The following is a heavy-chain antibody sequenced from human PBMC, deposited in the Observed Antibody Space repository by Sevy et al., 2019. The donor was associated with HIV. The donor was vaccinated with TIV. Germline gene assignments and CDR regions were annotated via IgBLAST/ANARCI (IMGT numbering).Heavy chain of an antibody. Sequence: GGSLRLSCAASGFAFSTHAMHWVRQAPGKGLEWVAVISYEGTETFYAASVEGRFTISRDNSKNMLSLQINSLRPEDTAVYYCARDGGNSVKWYPLYWGHGTLVIVSS. V-gene: IGHV3-30-3*01. CDR2: ISYEGTET. CDR1: GFAFSTHA. D-gene: IGHD2-2*01. J-gene: IGHJ4*01. CDR3: ARDGGNSVKWYPLY.